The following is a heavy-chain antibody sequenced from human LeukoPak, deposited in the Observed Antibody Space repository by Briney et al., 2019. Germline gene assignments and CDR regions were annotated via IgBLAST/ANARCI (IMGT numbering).Heavy chain of an antibody. J-gene: IGHJ6*02. CDR2: ISAYNGNT. Sequence: ASVTVSCKASGYTFTSYGISWVRQAPGQGLEWMGWISAYNGNTNYAQKLQGRVTMTTDTSTSTAYMELRSLRSDDTAVYYCARDPDYDFWSGYYAVYGMDVWGQGTTVTVSS. D-gene: IGHD3-3*01. V-gene: IGHV1-18*01. CDR1: GYTFTSYG. CDR3: ARDPDYDFWSGYYAVYGMDV.